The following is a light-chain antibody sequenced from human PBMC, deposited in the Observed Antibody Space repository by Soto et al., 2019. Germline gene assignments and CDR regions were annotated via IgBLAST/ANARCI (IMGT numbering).Light chain of an antibody. CDR2: SSD. CDR1: SSNIGSNT. CDR3: ATWDDSLTAVL. J-gene: IGLJ7*01. V-gene: IGLV1-44*01. Sequence: QSVLTQPPSASGTPGQRVTISCSGGSSNIGSNTVQWYQQLPGTAPKLLIYSSDQRPSGVPDRFPGSKSGTSASLAIGGLQSEDEADYYCATWDDSLTAVLFGGGTQLTVL.